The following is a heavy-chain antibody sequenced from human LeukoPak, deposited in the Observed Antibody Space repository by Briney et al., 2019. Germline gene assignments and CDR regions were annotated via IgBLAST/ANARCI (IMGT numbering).Heavy chain of an antibody. D-gene: IGHD6-13*01. CDR1: GYTFTGYY. Sequence: GASVKVSCKASGYTFTGYYMHWVRQAPGQGLEWMGWINPNSGGTNYAQKFQGRVTMTRDTSISTAYMELSRLRSDDTAVYYCARAQQQLVPLGYYYYMDVWGKGTTVTVSS. V-gene: IGHV1-2*02. CDR3: ARAQQQLVPLGYYYYMDV. J-gene: IGHJ6*03. CDR2: INPNSGGT.